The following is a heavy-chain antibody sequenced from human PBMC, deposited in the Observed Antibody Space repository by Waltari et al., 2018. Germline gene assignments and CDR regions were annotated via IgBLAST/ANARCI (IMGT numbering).Heavy chain of an antibody. CDR1: GVSISSSNW. V-gene: IGHV4-4*02. J-gene: IGHJ5*02. D-gene: IGHD1-7*01. CDR3: ARGPGAGTTGPYNWFDP. CDR2: IYHSGRT. Sequence: VQLQESVLGLVKPSGTLSLTCAVSGVSISSSNWWSWVRQLPGKGLAWIGVIYHSGRTNYDPSLKNRGTISGDKTKDQFSLKLSSVTAADTAGYYCARGPGAGTTGPYNWFDPWGQGTLVTVSS.